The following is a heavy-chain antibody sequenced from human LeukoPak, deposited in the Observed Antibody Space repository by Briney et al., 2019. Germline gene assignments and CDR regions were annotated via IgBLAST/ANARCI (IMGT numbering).Heavy chain of an antibody. CDR2: ISWNSGSI. D-gene: IGHD5-18*01. V-gene: IGHV3-9*01. CDR3: AKGDTAMVYNWFDP. J-gene: IGHJ5*02. CDR1: GFTFDDYT. Sequence: GGSPRLSCAASGFTFDDYTMHWVRQAPGKGLEWVSGISWNSGSIGYADSVKGRFTISRDNAKNSLYLQMNSLRAEDTALYYCAKGDTAMVYNWFDPWGQGTLVTVSS.